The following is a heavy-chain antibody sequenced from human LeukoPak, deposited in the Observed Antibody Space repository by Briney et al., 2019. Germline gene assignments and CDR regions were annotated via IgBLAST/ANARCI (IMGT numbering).Heavy chain of an antibody. D-gene: IGHD6-13*01. CDR2: IYYSGST. J-gene: IGHJ4*02. Sequence: SETLSLTCTASGGSVSSGSYYWSWIRQPPGKGLEWIGYIYYSGSTNYNPSLKSRVTISVDTSKNQFSLKLSSVTAADTAVYYCARELIAAAGTNFDYWGQGTLVTVSS. CDR1: GGSVSSGSYY. CDR3: ARELIAAAGTNFDY. V-gene: IGHV4-61*01.